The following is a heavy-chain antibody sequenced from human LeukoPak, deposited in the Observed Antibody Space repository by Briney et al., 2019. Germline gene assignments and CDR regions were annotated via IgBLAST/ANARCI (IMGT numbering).Heavy chain of an antibody. Sequence: GGSLRLSCAASGFTFSSYGMHWVRPAPGKGLEWVSSISSTGRRTDYADSVKGRFTISRDNSMNTLFLQMNSLRAEDTALYYCAKDTRLEWFLDLSGSDYWGQGTLVTVS. V-gene: IGHV3-NL1*01. CDR1: GFTFSSYG. D-gene: IGHD3-3*01. J-gene: IGHJ4*02. CDR2: ISSTGRRT. CDR3: AKDTRLEWFLDLSGSDY.